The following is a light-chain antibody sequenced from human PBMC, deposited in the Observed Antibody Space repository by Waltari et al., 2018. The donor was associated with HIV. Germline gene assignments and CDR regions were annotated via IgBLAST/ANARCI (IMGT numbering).Light chain of an antibody. Sequence: QSVLTQPPSVSAAPRQKVTISCSGTSPNIGNNFVSWYQQLPGTAPKLLIYDNNKRPSGIPDRFSGSKSGTSATLGITGLQTGDEADYFCATWDRSLSRVIFGGRTRLTVL. CDR2: DNN. J-gene: IGLJ2*01. V-gene: IGLV1-51*01. CDR3: ATWDRSLSRVI. CDR1: SPNIGNNF.